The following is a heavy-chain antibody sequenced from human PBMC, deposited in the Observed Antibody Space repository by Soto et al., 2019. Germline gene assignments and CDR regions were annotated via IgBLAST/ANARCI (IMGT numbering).Heavy chain of an antibody. D-gene: IGHD2-2*01. CDR1: GFTFSSYA. J-gene: IGHJ6*02. V-gene: IGHV3-23*01. CDR2: ISGSGGST. CDR3: AKVGGYCSSTSCLGTYYYYGMDV. Sequence: GGSLRLSCAASGFTFSSYAMSWVRQAPGKGLEWVSAISGSGGSTYYADSVKGRFTISRDNSKNTLYLQMNSLRAEDTAVYYCAKVGGYCSSTSCLGTYYYYGMDVWGQGTTVTVSS.